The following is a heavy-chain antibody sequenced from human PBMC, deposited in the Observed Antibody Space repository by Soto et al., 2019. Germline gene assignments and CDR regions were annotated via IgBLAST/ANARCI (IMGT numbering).Heavy chain of an antibody. D-gene: IGHD2-15*01. CDR3: AKEGKGGSSLDS. CDR1: GCTFGDYM. V-gene: IGHV3-43*01. J-gene: IGHJ5*01. CDR2: ISWDRGRI. Sequence: PRGCLALSCESSGCTFGDYMRAWVRQAPGKGLELISLISWDRGRIDYADSIKGGFTVSRDNSKTSLYLHMHSLTSDDTAFYFCAKEGKGGSSLDSWGQGTLVP.